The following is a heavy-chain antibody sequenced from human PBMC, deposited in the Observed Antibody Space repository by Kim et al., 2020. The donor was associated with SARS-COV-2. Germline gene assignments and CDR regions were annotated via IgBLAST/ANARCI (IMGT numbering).Heavy chain of an antibody. J-gene: IGHJ4*02. V-gene: IGHV3-21*01. Sequence: ISGSSSYIYYADSVRGRFTISRDNAKNSLLLQRNSLRAEDTAVYYCATEGYWGQGTLVTVSS. CDR2: ISGSSSYI. CDR3: ATEGY.